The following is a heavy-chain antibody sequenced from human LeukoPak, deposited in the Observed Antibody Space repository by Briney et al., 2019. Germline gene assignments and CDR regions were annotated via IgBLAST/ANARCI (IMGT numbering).Heavy chain of an antibody. D-gene: IGHD6-19*01. V-gene: IGHV3-43D*04. J-gene: IGHJ6*04. CDR3: AKDMGSGWSHYYGMDV. CDR1: GFSLDDYG. Sequence: GGSLRLSCAASGFSLDDYGIHWVRQTPGKGLEWVSLISWDGGSAYYADSVKGRFTISRDNSKNSLYLQMNSLRVEDTALYYCAKDMGSGWSHYYGMDVWGRGTTVTVSS. CDR2: ISWDGGSA.